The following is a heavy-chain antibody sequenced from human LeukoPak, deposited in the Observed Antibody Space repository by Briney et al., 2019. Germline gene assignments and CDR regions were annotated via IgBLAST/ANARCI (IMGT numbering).Heavy chain of an antibody. J-gene: IGHJ4*02. CDR3: ARAHSSSWPSGE. D-gene: IGHD6-13*01. V-gene: IGHV1-69*05. Sequence: ASVKVSCKASGGTFSSYAISWVRQAPGQGLEWMGGIIPIFGTANYAQKFQGRVTITRDTSASTAYMELSSLRSEDTAVYYCARAHSSSWPSGEWGQGTLVTVSS. CDR2: IIPIFGTA. CDR1: GGTFSSYA.